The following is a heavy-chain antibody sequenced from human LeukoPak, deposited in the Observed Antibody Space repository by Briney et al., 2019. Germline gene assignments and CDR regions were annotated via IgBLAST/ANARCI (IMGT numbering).Heavy chain of an antibody. CDR3: ASEGSSSGFDY. J-gene: IGHJ4*02. CDR1: GCSISSYY. V-gene: IGHV4-59*01. Sequence: SETLSLTCTVSGCSISSYYWSWIRQPPGKGLEWIGYIYYSGSTNYNPSLKSRVTISVDTSKNQFSLKLSSVTAADTAVYYCASEGSSSGFDYWGQGTLVTVSS. D-gene: IGHD6-6*01. CDR2: IYYSGST.